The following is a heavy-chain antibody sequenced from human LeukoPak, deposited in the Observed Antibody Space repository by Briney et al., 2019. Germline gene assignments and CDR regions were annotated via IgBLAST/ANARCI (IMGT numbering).Heavy chain of an antibody. D-gene: IGHD2-15*01. V-gene: IGHV3-7*01. CDR1: GFTFRSYW. CDR2: IKQDGSER. CDR3: ARVSKYCSGGSCYDFDS. J-gene: IGHJ4*02. Sequence: PGGSLRLSCAASGFTFRSYWMSWVRQAPGKGLDWVANIKQDGSERYYVDSVKGRFTISRDNAKNSLYLQMNSLRAEDTAVYYCARVSKYCSGGSCYDFDSWGQGTLVTVSS.